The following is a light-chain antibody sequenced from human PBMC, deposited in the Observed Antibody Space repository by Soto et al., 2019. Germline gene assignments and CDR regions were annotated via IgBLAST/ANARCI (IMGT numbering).Light chain of an antibody. CDR2: DAS. J-gene: IGKJ5*01. CDR3: QQLSNWPPIT. CDR1: QSVCSY. V-gene: IGKV3-11*01. Sequence: EIVLTQSPATLSLSPGARATLSCRASQSVCSYLAWYQQKPGQAPRLLIYDASNRATGIPARFSGSGSGTDFPLTLSSLGPEDFAGYYCQQLSNWPPITFGQGTRLEIK.